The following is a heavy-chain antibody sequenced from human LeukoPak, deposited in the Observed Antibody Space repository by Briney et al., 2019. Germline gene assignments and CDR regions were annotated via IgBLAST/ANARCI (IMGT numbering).Heavy chain of an antibody. CDR1: GGSFSGYY. V-gene: IGHV4-34*01. CDR3: ARGGSVDTAMGNYGMDV. CDR2: INHSGST. D-gene: IGHD5-18*01. Sequence: SETLSLTCAVYGGSFSGYYWSWIRQPSGKGLEWIGEINHSGSTNYNPSLKSRVTISVDTSKNQFSLKLSSVTAADTAVYYCARGGSVDTAMGNYGMDVWGQGTTVTVSS. J-gene: IGHJ6*02.